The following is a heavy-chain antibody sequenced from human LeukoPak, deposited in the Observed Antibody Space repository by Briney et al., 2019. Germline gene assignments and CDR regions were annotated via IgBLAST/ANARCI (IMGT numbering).Heavy chain of an antibody. CDR2: ISTMSNYI. CDR1: GFDFSTYA. Sequence: GGSLRLSCAASGFDFSTYAINWVRQAPGKGLEWVSSISTMSNYIFYGDSVKGRFTISRDNAKKSLYLQMNSLRAEDSAVYYCARDEGSLSAFDIWGQGTMVTVSS. CDR3: ARDEGSLSAFDI. D-gene: IGHD3-16*02. J-gene: IGHJ3*02. V-gene: IGHV3-21*01.